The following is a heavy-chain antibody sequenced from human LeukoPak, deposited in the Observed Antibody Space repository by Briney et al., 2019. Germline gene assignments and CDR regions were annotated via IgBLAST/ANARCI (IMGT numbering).Heavy chain of an antibody. V-gene: IGHV3-74*01. Sequence: GGSLRLSCAASGFTFSSYWMHWVRQAPGKGLVCVSRINSDGSSTTYADSVKGRFTISTDNAKYTLYLQMNSLRAEDTAVYYCARGKDYGDLNYWGQGTLVTVSS. CDR1: GFTFSSYW. CDR3: ARGKDYGDLNY. D-gene: IGHD4-17*01. CDR2: INSDGSST. J-gene: IGHJ4*02.